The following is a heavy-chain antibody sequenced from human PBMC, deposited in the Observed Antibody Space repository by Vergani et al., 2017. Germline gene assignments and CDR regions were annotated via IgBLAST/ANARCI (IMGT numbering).Heavy chain of an antibody. J-gene: IGHJ5*02. CDR3: ATDSAYSRGFDP. CDR2: IYPSGGT. V-gene: IGHV1-46*01. D-gene: IGHD6-13*01. CDR1: GYTFTSDD. Sequence: QVQLVQSGAEVKKPGASVQVSCKASGYTFTSDDMHWVRQAPGQGLEWMGKIYPSGGTNYAQKFQGRVTMTEDTSTDTAYMELSSLRSEDTAVYYCATDSAYSRGFDPWGQGTLVTVSS.